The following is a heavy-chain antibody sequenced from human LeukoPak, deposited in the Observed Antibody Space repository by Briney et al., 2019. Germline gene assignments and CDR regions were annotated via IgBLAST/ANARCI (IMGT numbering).Heavy chain of an antibody. CDR2: IWYDGSLK. CDR1: GFTFSSYA. D-gene: IGHD1-26*01. Sequence: PGGSLRLSCAASGFTFSSYAMSWVRQAAGKGLEWVAVIWYDGSLKFYADSVKDRFTISRDNSKNTLHLQMNSLRAEDTAIYYCAKDLGLRGSPGPFDIRGQGTMVTVSS. V-gene: IGHV3-33*06. J-gene: IGHJ3*02. CDR3: AKDLGLRGSPGPFDI.